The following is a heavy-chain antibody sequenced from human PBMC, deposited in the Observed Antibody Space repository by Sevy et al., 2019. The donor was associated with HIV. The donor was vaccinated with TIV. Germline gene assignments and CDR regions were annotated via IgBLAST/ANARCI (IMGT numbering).Heavy chain of an antibody. CDR2: VKSEVDGGTR. Sequence: GSLRLSCATSGFNFNNTWMSWVRQAPGKGLEWVGRVKSEVDGGTRDYAAPVRGRFTMSGDDSRSTLYLQMDTLTSEDTAVYYCTTGGGSITVAGTPFDYWGQGTQVTVSS. V-gene: IGHV3-15*01. J-gene: IGHJ4*02. CDR1: GFNFNNTW. D-gene: IGHD6-19*01. CDR3: TTGGGSITVAGTPFDY.